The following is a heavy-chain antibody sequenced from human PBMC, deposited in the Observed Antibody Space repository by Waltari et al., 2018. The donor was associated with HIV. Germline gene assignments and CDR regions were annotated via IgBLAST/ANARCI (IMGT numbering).Heavy chain of an antibody. V-gene: IGHV3-48*03. J-gene: IGHJ4*02. CDR3: VRAVYVGFAY. CDR1: GFTFSGYE. D-gene: IGHD3-16*01. Sequence: EVQLVESGGGLVQPGRSLRLSCVSSGFTFSGYEMNLVRQAPGKGLDWTSYIRSSGSFIYYSDSVTSRFTVSRDNAKNSLYLQMHSLGAEDTAVYYGVRAVYVGFAYWGQGTLVTVSS. CDR2: IRSSGSFI.